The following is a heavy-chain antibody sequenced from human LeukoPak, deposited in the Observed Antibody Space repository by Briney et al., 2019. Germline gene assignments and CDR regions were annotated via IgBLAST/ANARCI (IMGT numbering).Heavy chain of an antibody. CDR2: IYYSGST. CDR3: ARFYPPTHPFDP. J-gene: IGHJ5*02. V-gene: IGHV4-30-4*08. CDR1: GGSISSGDYY. Sequence: SQTLSLTCTVSGGSISSGDYYWSWIPQPPGKGLEWIGYIYYSGSTYYNPSLKSRVTISVDTAKNQFSLKLSSVTAADTAVYYCARFYPPTHPFDPWGQGTLVTVSS.